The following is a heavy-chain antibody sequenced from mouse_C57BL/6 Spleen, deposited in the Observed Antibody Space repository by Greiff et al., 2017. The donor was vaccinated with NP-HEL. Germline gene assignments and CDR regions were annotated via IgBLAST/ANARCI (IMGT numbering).Heavy chain of an antibody. J-gene: IGHJ3*01. CDR3: ARQEGLYYDYVFAY. CDR1: GFTFSSYT. Sequence: EVKLMESGGGLVKPGGSLKLSCAASGFTFSSYTMSWVRQTPEKRLEWVATISGGGGNTYYPDSVKGRFTISRDHAKNTLYLQLSSLRSEDTAVYYCARQEGLYYDYVFAYWGQGTLVTVSA. V-gene: IGHV5-9*04. D-gene: IGHD2-4*01. CDR2: ISGGGGNT.